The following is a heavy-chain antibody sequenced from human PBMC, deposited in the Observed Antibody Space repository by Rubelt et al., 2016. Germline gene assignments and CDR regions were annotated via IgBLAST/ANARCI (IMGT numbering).Heavy chain of an antibody. D-gene: IGHD3-3*02. J-gene: IGHJ4*02. CDR3: ARDRAFLEWLYYVDY. Sequence: GGGVVQPGRSLRLSCAASGFTFSSYAMHWVRQAPGKGLEWVAVISYDGSNKYYADSVKGRFTISRDNSKNTLYLQMNSLRAEDTAVYYCARDRAFLEWLYYVDYWGQGTLVTVSS. CDR2: ISYDGSNK. CDR1: GFTFSSYA. V-gene: IGHV3-30*04.